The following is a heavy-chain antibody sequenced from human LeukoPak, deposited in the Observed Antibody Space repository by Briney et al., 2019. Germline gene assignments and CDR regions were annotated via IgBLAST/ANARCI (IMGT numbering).Heavy chain of an antibody. J-gene: IGHJ4*02. D-gene: IGHD2-8*01. CDR1: GYTFNTCG. Sequence: GASVKVSCKASGYTFNTCGITWVRQAPGQGLEWLGWISPYNDNTNYAQKLQGSVTMTTDTSTNTAYTELRSLRSDDTAVYYCARDDGMVYAKFVDYWGQGTLVTVSS. CDR3: ARDDGMVYAKFVDY. CDR2: ISPYNDNT. V-gene: IGHV1-18*01.